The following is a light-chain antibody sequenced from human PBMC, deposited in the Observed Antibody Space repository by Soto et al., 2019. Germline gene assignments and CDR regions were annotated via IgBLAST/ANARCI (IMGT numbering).Light chain of an antibody. Sequence: DLQMTQSPSSLSASAGDRITITCRASQSINNNLNWYQQKPGKAPKLLMDAASRMQSGVPSRFSGSGGGTEFTLTITSLQPEDFATYYCQQSYSTTWTFGQGTRVEVK. CDR2: AAS. CDR1: QSINNN. J-gene: IGKJ1*01. V-gene: IGKV1-39*01. CDR3: QQSYSTTWT.